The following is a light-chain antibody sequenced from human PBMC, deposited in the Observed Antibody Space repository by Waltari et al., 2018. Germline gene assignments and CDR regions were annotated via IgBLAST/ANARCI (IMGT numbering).Light chain of an antibody. CDR1: QSLLYYSNDKNY. CDR3: QQYYSRRT. CDR2: WAA. V-gene: IGKV4-1*01. Sequence: DIVLTQSPESLAVSLGERATINCKSSQSLLYYSNDKNYLAWYQQNPGQPPKLLIYWAATRQSGVPDRFSGSRSGTDFTLTISSLQAEDVAVYYCQQYYSRRTFGQGTKVEIK. J-gene: IGKJ1*01.